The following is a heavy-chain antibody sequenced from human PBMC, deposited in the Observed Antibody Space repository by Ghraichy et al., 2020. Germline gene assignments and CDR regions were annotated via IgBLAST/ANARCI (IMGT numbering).Heavy chain of an antibody. V-gene: IGHV3-23*01. J-gene: IGHJ4*02. CDR2: ISGSGGTT. Sequence: GGSLRLSCAASGFTFSSYAMSWVRQAPGKGLEWVSVISGSGGTTDYADSVKGRFTISRDNSKSTLYLQMNSLRVDDTAVYYCAKDRLASSSSSSYWGQGTLVTVSS. CDR3: AKDRLASSSSSSY. CDR1: GFTFSSYA. D-gene: IGHD6-6*01.